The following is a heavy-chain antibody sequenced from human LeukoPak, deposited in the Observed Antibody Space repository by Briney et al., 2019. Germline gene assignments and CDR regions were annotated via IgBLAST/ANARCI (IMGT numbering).Heavy chain of an antibody. J-gene: IGHJ4*02. V-gene: IGHV3-30*04. CDR3: ARDRYYYGSGSEGTDY. D-gene: IGHD3-10*01. CDR2: ISYDGSNK. CDR1: GFTFSNYA. Sequence: GGSLRLSCAASGFTFSNYAMHWVRQAPGKGLEWVAVISYDGSNKYYADSVKGRFTISRDNSKNTLYLQMNSLRAEDTAVYYCARDRYYYGSGSEGTDYWGQGTLVTVSS.